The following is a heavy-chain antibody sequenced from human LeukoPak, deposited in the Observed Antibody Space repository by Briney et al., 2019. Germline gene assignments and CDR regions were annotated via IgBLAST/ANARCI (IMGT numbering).Heavy chain of an antibody. CDR2: IYYSGST. J-gene: IGHJ3*02. D-gene: IGHD3-10*01. V-gene: IGHV4-59*01. CDR1: GRSISSYY. CDR3: AATRGAFDI. Sequence: KPSETLSLTCTVSGRSISSYYWSWIRQPPGKGLEWIGYIYYSGSTNYNPSLKSRVTISVDTSKNQFSLKLSSVTAADTAVYYCAATRGAFDIWGQGTMVTVSS.